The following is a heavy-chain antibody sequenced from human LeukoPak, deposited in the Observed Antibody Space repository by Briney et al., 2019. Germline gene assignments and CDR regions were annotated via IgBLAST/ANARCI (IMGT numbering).Heavy chain of an antibody. D-gene: IGHD4-17*01. CDR2: IYYSGST. J-gene: IGHJ3*02. Sequence: SETLSLTCTVSGGSISSYYWSWIRQPPGKGLEWIGYIYYSGSTNYNPSLKSRVTISVDTSKNQFSLKLSSVTAADTAVYYCARGPLGDEFADAFDIWGQGTMVTVSS. CDR3: ARGPLGDEFADAFDI. CDR1: GGSISSYY. V-gene: IGHV4-59*01.